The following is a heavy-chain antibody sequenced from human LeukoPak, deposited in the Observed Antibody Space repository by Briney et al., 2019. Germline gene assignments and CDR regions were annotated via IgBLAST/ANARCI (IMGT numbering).Heavy chain of an antibody. D-gene: IGHD3-3*01. J-gene: IGHJ4*02. CDR1: GFIFGDYW. Sequence: TGGSLRLSCAASGFIFGDYWMSWVRQTPGKGLEWVATIKHDGTEKYYVDSVKGRFTVSRDNAKNSLYLQMNSLRAEDTAVYYCARGVIFGVVISFDYWGQGTLVTVSS. CDR3: ARGVIFGVVISFDY. CDR2: IKHDGTEK. V-gene: IGHV3-7*01.